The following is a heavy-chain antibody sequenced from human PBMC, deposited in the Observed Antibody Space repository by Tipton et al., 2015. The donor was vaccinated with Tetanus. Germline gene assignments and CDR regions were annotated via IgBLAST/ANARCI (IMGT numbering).Heavy chain of an antibody. J-gene: IGHJ2*01. D-gene: IGHD5/OR15-5a*01. CDR1: GYTFTSYD. CDR2: MNPNSGGT. Sequence: QLVQSGAEVKKPGASVKVSCKASGYTFTSYDINWVRQATGQGLEWMGWMNPNSGGTNYAQKFQGRVTMTRDTSISTAYMELSRLRSDDTAVYYCARDRASVWYFDLWGRGTLVTVSS. V-gene: IGHV1-2*02. CDR3: ARDRASVWYFDL.